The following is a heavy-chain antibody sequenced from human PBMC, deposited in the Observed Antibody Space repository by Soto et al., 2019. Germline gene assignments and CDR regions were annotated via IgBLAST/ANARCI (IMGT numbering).Heavy chain of an antibody. D-gene: IGHD3-16*02. CDR2: TYHRGST. J-gene: IGHJ4*02. V-gene: IGHV4-59*01. CDR3: ARIGGYHGPLDY. CDR1: GVSISSYF. Sequence: SETLSLTCSVSGVSISSYFWSWIRQPPGRGLEWIGYTYHRGSTNYSPSLKSRVAISLDTSENQFSLKVSSVTAADTAVYYCARIGGYHGPLDYWGQGTLVTVSS.